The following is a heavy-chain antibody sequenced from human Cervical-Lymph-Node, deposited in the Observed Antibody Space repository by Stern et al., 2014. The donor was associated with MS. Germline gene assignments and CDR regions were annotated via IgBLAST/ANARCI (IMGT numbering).Heavy chain of an antibody. CDR1: GDSMSSRSYY. V-gene: IGHV4-31*03. Sequence: QLQLQESGPGLVRPSETLSLTRTVSGDSMSSRSYYWTWIRQHPEKGLEWIGYIYYGGSTSYNPSLRGRVTISVDTSQNQFFLRLTSVTAADTAVYYCAREMYSSSYYGLDVWGQGATVTVSS. J-gene: IGHJ6*02. D-gene: IGHD6-6*01. CDR2: IYYGGST. CDR3: AREMYSSSYYGLDV.